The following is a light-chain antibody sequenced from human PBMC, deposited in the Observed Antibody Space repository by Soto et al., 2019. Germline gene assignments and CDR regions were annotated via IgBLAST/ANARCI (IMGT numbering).Light chain of an antibody. CDR2: GAS. CDR1: QSVSSN. J-gene: IGKJ4*01. CDR3: QQYNDWPPLT. V-gene: IGKV3-15*01. Sequence: EKVLTQSPATLSVSPGERATLSCRASQSVSSNVAWYQQKPGQAPRFLIFGASTRATGIPARFSGSGSGTEFTLTISTVQSEDFGVYYCQQYNDWPPLTFGGGTKVEIK.